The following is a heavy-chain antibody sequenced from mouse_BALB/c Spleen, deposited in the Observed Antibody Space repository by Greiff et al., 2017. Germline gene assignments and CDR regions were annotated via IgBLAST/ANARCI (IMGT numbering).Heavy chain of an antibody. V-gene: IGHV5-4*02. CDR1: GFTFSDYY. CDR3: ARDRGSSWGYYYAMDY. J-gene: IGHJ4*01. Sequence: EVQVVESGGGLVKPGGSLKLSCAASGFTFSDYYMYWVRQTPEKRLEWVATISDGGSYTYYPDSVKGRFTISRDNAKNNLYLQMSSLKSEDTAMYYCARDRGSSWGYYYAMDYWGQGTSVTVSS. CDR2: ISDGGSYT. D-gene: IGHD1-1*01.